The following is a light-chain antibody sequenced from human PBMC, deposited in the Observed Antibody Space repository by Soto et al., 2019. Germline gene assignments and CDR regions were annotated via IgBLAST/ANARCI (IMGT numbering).Light chain of an antibody. CDR1: SSDVGGYNY. J-gene: IGLJ3*02. CDR2: DVT. Sequence: QSPLTQPRSVSGSPGQSVTISCTGTSSDVGGYNYVSWYQEHPGKAPKLMIYDVTKRPSGVPDRFSGSKSGNTASLTISGLQAEDEADYYCCSHAGSYTWVFGGGTQLTVL. V-gene: IGLV2-11*01. CDR3: CSHAGSYTWV.